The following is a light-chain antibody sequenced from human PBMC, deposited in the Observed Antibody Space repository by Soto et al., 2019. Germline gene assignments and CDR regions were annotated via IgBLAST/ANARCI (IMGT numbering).Light chain of an antibody. Sequence: DIQMTQSPSSLSASVGDGVTITCRASENIFSYVNWYQQKSGHAPKLLIFGTSSLHSGVPSGFSGSGSGTEFTLTINRLQPEEFAPYYWKQSYSTTLTFGGGTKVDI. CDR2: GTS. CDR3: KQSYSTTLT. J-gene: IGKJ4*01. V-gene: IGKV1-39*01. CDR1: ENIFSY.